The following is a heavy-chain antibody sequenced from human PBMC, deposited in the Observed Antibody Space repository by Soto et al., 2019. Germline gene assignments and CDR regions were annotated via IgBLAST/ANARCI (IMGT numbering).Heavy chain of an antibody. CDR2: IHYSGST. CDR1: DGSVSIGTYY. J-gene: IGHJ4*02. CDR3: TRCGDAYKNGH. V-gene: IGHV4-61*01. Sequence: QVQLQESGPGLVKPSETLSLTCTVSDGSVSIGTYYWSWIRQPPGKGLEWIGFIHYSGSTNYNPSLKSRVTMSVDTSKNHFSLKLTSVNAADTAVYYCTRCGDAYKNGHWGQGTLVTVSS. D-gene: IGHD1-1*01.